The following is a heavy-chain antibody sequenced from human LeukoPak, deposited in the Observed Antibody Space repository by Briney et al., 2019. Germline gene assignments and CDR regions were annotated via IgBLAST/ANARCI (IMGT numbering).Heavy chain of an antibody. CDR1: GFTVSSNY. V-gene: IGHV3-66*01. CDR3: VKDQGSRYRYFDY. J-gene: IGHJ4*02. Sequence: PGGSLRLSCAASGFTVSSNYMNWVRQAPGKGLEWVSVIYSGGSTYYADSVKGRFTISRDNSKNTLYLQMNSLRAEDTAVYYCVKDQGSRYRYFDYWGQGTLVTVSS. CDR2: IYSGGST. D-gene: IGHD3-16*02.